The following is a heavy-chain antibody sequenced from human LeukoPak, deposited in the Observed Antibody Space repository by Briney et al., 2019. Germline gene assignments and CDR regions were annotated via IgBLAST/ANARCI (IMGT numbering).Heavy chain of an antibody. CDR2: MYTSGT. J-gene: IGHJ4*02. Sequence: SETLSLTCIVSGGSISSYYWSWIRQPAGKGLEWIGRMYTSGTHYNPSLKSRVTMSADTSKSHFSLKLNSVTAADTAVYYCARGNPYCSSTSCYLPYWGQGTLVTVSS. D-gene: IGHD2-2*01. CDR3: ARGNPYCSSTSCYLPY. CDR1: GGSISSYY. V-gene: IGHV4-4*07.